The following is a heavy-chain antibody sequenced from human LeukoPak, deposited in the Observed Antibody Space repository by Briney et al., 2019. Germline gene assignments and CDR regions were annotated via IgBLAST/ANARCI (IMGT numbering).Heavy chain of an antibody. V-gene: IGHV3-48*04. J-gene: IGHJ4*02. CDR1: GFTFSSYS. D-gene: IGHD5-12*01. CDR2: ISSSSSTI. Sequence: GGSLRLSCAASGFTFSSYSMNWVRQAPGKGLEWVSYISSSSSTIYYADSVKGRFTISRDNAKNSLYLQMNSLRAEDTAVYYCARDRSGYDFRGTFDYWGQGTLVTVSS. CDR3: ARDRSGYDFRGTFDY.